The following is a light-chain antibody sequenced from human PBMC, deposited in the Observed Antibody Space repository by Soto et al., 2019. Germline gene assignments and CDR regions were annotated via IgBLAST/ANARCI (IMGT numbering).Light chain of an antibody. CDR1: QSLLHRNGYNY. Sequence: DIVMTQSPLSLPVTPGEPASISCRSSQSLLHRNGYNYLDWYLQKPGQSPQLLIYLGSNRASGVPDRFSGSGSGTDFTLKISRVEAEDVGVYYCMPALQTPTFGGGTKVEFK. V-gene: IGKV2-28*01. CDR3: MPALQTPT. CDR2: LGS. J-gene: IGKJ4*01.